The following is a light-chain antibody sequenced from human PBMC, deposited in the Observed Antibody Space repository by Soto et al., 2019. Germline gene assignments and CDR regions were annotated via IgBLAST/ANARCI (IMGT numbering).Light chain of an antibody. J-gene: IGKJ4*01. Sequence: DIQMTQSPSSVSASVGNRVTIPCRASKGIGGCLAWYQQKPGKAPQLLIYAASSLQSGVPSRFSGSGSGTDFTLTISSLQPEDFATYYCQQTNSFPLTFGGGTKVEIK. CDR3: QQTNSFPLT. CDR2: AAS. CDR1: KGIGGC. V-gene: IGKV1-12*01.